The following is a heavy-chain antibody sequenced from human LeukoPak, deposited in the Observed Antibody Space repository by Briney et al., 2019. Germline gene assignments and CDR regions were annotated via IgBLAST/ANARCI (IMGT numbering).Heavy chain of an antibody. CDR2: INHSGST. CDR1: GGSFSGYY. V-gene: IGHV4-34*01. J-gene: IGHJ6*03. Sequence: SETLSLTCAVYGGSFSGYYWSWIRQPPGKGLEWIGEINHSGSTNYNPSLKSRVTISVDTSKNQFSLKLSSVTAADTAVYYCARHVSGDDYYMDVWGKGTTVTISS. D-gene: IGHD2-15*01. CDR3: ARHVSGDDYYMDV.